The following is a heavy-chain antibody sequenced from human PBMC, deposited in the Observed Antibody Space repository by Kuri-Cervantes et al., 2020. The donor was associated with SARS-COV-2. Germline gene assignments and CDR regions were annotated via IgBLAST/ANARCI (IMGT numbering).Heavy chain of an antibody. Sequence: SETLSLTCTVSGGSISSGSYYWSWIRQPAGKGLEWIGRIYTSGSTNYNPSLKSRVTISVDTSKNQFSLKLSSVTAADTAVYYCARAKYYYDSSGYYEDAFDIWGQGTMVTVSS. J-gene: IGHJ3*02. CDR2: IYTSGST. CDR3: ARAKYYYDSSGYYEDAFDI. CDR1: GGSISSGSYY. V-gene: IGHV4-61*02. D-gene: IGHD3-22*01.